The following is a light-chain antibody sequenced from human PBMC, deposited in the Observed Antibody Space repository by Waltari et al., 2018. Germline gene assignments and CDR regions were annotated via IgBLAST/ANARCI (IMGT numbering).Light chain of an antibody. J-gene: IGKJ3*01. CDR3: QQYYSTPFT. V-gene: IGKV4-1*01. CDR2: WAS. Sequence: DIVMTQSPDSLGVSLGERATINCKSSQSVLHSSNNENSLTWYQQKPGQPPKLLIYWASTREAGVPDRFSGSGFGTDFTLTINSLQTEDVAVYYCQQYYSTPFTFGPGTKVDIK. CDR1: QSVLHSSNNENS.